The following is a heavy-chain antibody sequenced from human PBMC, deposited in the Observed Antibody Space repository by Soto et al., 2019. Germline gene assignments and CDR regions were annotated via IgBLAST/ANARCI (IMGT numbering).Heavy chain of an antibody. J-gene: IGHJ6*02. Sequence: QVQLVQSGAEVKKPGSSVKVSCKASGGTFSSYTISWVRLAPGQGLEWMGRIIPILGIANYAQKFQGRVTITADKSTSPAYMELSSLRSEDTAVFSCANMLVVPAAKGAGMDVWGQGTTVTVSS. D-gene: IGHD2-2*01. V-gene: IGHV1-69*02. CDR2: IIPILGIA. CDR1: GGTFSSYT. CDR3: ANMLVVPAAKGAGMDV.